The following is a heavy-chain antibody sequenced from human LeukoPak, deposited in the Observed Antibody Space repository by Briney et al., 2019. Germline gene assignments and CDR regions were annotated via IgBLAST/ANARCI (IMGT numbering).Heavy chain of an antibody. Sequence: PGGSLRLSCAASGFPFSTHSLNWVRQAPGKGLEWVSSISAGGDFVYYGDSVKGRFTMSRDNAKNSLHLQMESLTAEDTAVYDCVRDKYDRSNYAYFGSWGHGTLVTVSS. V-gene: IGHV3-21*01. CDR3: VRDKYDRSNYAYFGS. CDR2: ISAGGDFV. D-gene: IGHD3-22*01. CDR1: GFPFSTHS. J-gene: IGHJ4*01.